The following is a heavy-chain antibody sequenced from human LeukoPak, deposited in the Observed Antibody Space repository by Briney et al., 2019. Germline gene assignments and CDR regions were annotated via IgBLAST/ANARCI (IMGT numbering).Heavy chain of an antibody. CDR1: GGSIRSYY. CDR3: ARALTPGYCSGGTCSYFDY. J-gene: IGHJ4*02. D-gene: IGHD2-15*01. V-gene: IGHV4-59*01. Sequence: SETVSLTCTVSGGSIRSYYWSWIRQPPGKGLEWIGYIYYSGSTNSNPSLKSRVTISVDTSKNQFSLKVSSVTAADTAAYYCARALTPGYCSGGTCSYFDYWGQGTLVTVSS. CDR2: IYYSGST.